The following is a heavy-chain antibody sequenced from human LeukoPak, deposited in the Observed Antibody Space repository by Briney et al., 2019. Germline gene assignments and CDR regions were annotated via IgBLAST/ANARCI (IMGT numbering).Heavy chain of an antibody. CDR2: ISYDGSNK. CDR3: ARGEAAGTSWDV. CDR1: GFTFSSYA. J-gene: IGHJ6*02. Sequence: PGGSLRLSCAASGFTFSSYAMHWVRQAPGKGLEWVAVISYDGSNKYYADSVKGRFTISRDNSKNTLYLQMNSLRAEDTAVYYCARGEAAGTSWDVWGQGTTVTVSS. V-gene: IGHV3-30*14. D-gene: IGHD6-13*01.